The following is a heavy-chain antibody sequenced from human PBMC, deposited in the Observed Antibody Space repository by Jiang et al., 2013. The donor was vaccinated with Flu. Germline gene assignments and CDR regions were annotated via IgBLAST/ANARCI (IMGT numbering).Heavy chain of an antibody. J-gene: IGHJ4*02. CDR1: GGSISNSDYY. CDR2: IYNSGST. CDR3: ASLHLSVTTGGVTIDC. V-gene: IGHV4-39*01. D-gene: IGHD4-17*01. Sequence: GPGLVKPSETLSLTCTVSGGSISNSDYYWGWIRQPPGKGLEWIGNIYNSGSTYYNSSLKSRLTISVDTSKDQFSLRLTSVTAADTAVYYCASLHLSVTTGGVTIDCWGQGTLVTVSS.